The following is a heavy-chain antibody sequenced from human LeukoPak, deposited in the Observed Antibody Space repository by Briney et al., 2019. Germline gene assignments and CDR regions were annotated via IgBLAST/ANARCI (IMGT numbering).Heavy chain of an antibody. J-gene: IGHJ4*02. Sequence: GXXLRLSCAASGFTFSSYAMSWVRQAPGKGLEWVSAISGSGGSTYYADSVKGRFTISRDNSKNTLYLQMNSLRAEDTAVYYCAKIPRGTSCYFDYWGQGTLVTVSS. CDR2: ISGSGGST. CDR1: GFTFSSYA. V-gene: IGHV3-23*01. CDR3: AKIPRGTSCYFDY. D-gene: IGHD2-2*01.